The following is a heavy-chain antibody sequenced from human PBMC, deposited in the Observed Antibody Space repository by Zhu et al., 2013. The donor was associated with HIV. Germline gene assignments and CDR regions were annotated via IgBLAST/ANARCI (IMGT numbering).Heavy chain of an antibody. J-gene: IGHJ4*02. V-gene: IGHV5-51*01. CDR3: ARVFTTVTLFDY. CDR1: GYRFTTYW. CDR2: IYPGDSET. D-gene: IGHD4-17*01. Sequence: EVQLVQSGAEVKKPGESLKISCKGSGYRFTTYWIGWVRQMPGKGLEWMGIIYPGDSETRYSPSFQGQVTISVDKSISTAYLQWSSLKASDSAILYCARVFTTVTLFDYWGQGTLVTVSS.